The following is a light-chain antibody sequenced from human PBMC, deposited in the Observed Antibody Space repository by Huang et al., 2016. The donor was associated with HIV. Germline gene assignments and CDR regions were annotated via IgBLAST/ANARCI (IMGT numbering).Light chain of an antibody. CDR2: RAS. CDR3: QQYNNWPPLT. V-gene: IGKV3-15*01. Sequence: EVVMTQSPNTQSVSPGERATLSCRASQSIGSNLAWYQQKPGQAPRLLIYRASARAAGVPARFSGSGSGTEFTLTISSLQSEDFAIYYCQQYNNWPPLTFGGGTKVEI. CDR1: QSIGSN. J-gene: IGKJ4*01.